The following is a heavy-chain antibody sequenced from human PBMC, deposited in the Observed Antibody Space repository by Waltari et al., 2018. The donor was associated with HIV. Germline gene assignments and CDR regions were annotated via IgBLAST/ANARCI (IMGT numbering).Heavy chain of an antibody. CDR3: ARGASIGGWVRNDY. J-gene: IGHJ4*02. CDR1: GGSISSSGYY. Sequence: QLQLQESGPGLVKPSETLSLTCTVSGGSISSSGYYWGWIRQPPGKGLEWIGTIYYSGSTYYNPPLKGRVTISADTSKNQFSLKLSSVTAADTAVYYCARGASIGGWVRNDYWGQGTLVTVSS. V-gene: IGHV4-39*07. CDR2: IYYSGST. D-gene: IGHD6-6*01.